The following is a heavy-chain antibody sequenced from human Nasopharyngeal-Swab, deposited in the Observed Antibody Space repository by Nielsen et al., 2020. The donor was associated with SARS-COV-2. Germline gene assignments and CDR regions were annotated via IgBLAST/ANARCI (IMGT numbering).Heavy chain of an antibody. Sequence: SETLSLTCTVPGGSISRSRYYWGWIRQPPGKGLEWIGSIYYSGSTYYNPSLKSRVTISVDTSKNQFSLKLSSVTAPDTAVYYCARHHISSWANYYYYGMDVWGQGTTVTVSS. V-gene: IGHV4-39*01. CDR2: IYYSGST. CDR1: GGSISRSRYY. J-gene: IGHJ6*02. CDR3: ARHHISSWANYYYYGMDV. D-gene: IGHD6-13*01.